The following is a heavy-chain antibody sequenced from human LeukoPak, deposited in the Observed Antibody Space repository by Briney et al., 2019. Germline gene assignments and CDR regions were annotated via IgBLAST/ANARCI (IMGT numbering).Heavy chain of an antibody. CDR1: GFTFSSYG. D-gene: IGHD3-22*01. Sequence: GGSLRLSCAASGFTFSSYGMHWVGQAPGKGLEWVAVIWYDGSNKYYADSVEGRFTISRDNSKNTLYLQMNSLRAEDTAVYYCARDPDYYDSSGYLDYWGQGTLVTVSS. CDR3: ARDPDYYDSSGYLDY. CDR2: IWYDGSNK. J-gene: IGHJ4*02. V-gene: IGHV3-33*01.